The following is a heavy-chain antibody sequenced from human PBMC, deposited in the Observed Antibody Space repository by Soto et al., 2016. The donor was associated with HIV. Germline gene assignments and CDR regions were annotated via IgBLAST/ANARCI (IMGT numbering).Heavy chain of an antibody. CDR2: IKSKTDGGTT. D-gene: IGHD5-12*01. V-gene: IGHV3-15*01. CDR1: GFTFSNAW. J-gene: IGHJ4*02. Sequence: EVQLVESGGGLVKPGGSLRLSCAASGFTFSNAWMSWVRQAPGKGLEWVGRIKSKTDGGTTDYAAPVKGRFTISRDDSKNTLYLQMNSLKTEDTAVYYCTTVSVGIVATIKEDYFDYWGQGTLVTVSS. CDR3: TTVSVGIVATIKEDYFDY.